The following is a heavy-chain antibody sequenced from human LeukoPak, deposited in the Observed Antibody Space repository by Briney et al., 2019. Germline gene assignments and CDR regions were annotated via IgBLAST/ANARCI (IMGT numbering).Heavy chain of an antibody. CDR1: GGSFSGYY. J-gene: IGHJ6*03. D-gene: IGHD2-2*01. V-gene: IGHV4-34*01. CDR3: ARTPVRSTSFRRHYYMDV. Sequence: PSETLSLTCAVYGGSFSGYYWSWIRQPPGKGLEWIGEINHSGSTNYNPSLKSRVTISVDTSKNQFSLKLSSVTAADTAVYYCARTPVRSTSFRRHYYMDVWGKGTTVTVSS. CDR2: INHSGST.